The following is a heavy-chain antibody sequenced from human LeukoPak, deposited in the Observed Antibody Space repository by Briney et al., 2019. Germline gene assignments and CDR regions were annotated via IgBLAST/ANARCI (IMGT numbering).Heavy chain of an antibody. CDR3: PRDYWLPKASPYYYGMDV. CDR1: DYTFTTYV. CDR2: INIYSGNT. D-gene: IGHD5-12*01. J-gene: IGHJ6*02. V-gene: IGHV1-18*01. Sequence: GASVKVSCKASDYTFTTYVITWVRQAPGQGLEWMGWINIYSGNTNYAHKLQGRVTMTTDTSTSTAYMELRSLRSDDTAVYYCPRDYWLPKASPYYYGMDVWGQGTTVTVSS.